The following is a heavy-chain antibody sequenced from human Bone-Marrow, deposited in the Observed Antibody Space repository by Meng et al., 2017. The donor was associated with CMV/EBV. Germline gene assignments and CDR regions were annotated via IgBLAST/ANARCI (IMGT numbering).Heavy chain of an antibody. D-gene: IGHD2-2*01. J-gene: IGHJ6*02. CDR1: GFTFSSYS. Sequence: GGSLRLSCAASGFTFSSYSMNWVRQAPGKGLEWVSSISSSSSYIYYADSVKGRFTISRDNAKNSLYLQMNSLRAEDTAVYYCARVTEYQLLSSYYYYGMDVWAQGTTVTVSS. CDR2: ISSSSSYI. CDR3: ARVTEYQLLSSYYYYGMDV. V-gene: IGHV3-21*01.